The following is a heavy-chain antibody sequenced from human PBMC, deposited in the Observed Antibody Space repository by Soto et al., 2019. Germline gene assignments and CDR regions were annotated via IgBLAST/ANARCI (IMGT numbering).Heavy chain of an antibody. CDR3: AADYYDSSGYIGY. CDR2: ISGSGRTI. CDR1: GFSFSDYY. D-gene: IGHD3-22*01. V-gene: IGHV3-11*01. Sequence: GGSLRLSCAASGFSFSDYYMSWIRQAPGRGLEWISYISGSGRTIDYANSVKGRFTISRDNADNSLYLQMNSLRAEDTAVYYCAADYYDSSGYIGYWGQGTLVTVSS. J-gene: IGHJ4*02.